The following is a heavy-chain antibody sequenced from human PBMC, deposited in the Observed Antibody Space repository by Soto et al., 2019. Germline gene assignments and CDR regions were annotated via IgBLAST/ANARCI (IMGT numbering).Heavy chain of an antibody. J-gene: IGHJ6*02. Sequence: QLQLVESGGNVVQPGRSLRLSCAASGFTFTTYAMHWGRQAPGTGLEWLAIISYDGNLKYYADSVKGRVTISRDDSKNTIYLQMNSLRGDDTGVYFCARGGATSAAFSFGMDVWGQGTTGIVSS. D-gene: IGHD1-26*01. CDR3: ARGGATSAAFSFGMDV. CDR1: GFTFTTYA. CDR2: ISYDGNLK. V-gene: IGHV3-33*01.